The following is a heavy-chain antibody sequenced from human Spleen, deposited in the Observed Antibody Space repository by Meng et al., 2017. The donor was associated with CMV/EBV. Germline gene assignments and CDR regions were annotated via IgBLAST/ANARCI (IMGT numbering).Heavy chain of an antibody. CDR3: ASQPRYRSGGNCYLSDFDY. CDR1: STYF. CDR2: MYYSGGT. D-gene: IGHD2-15*01. J-gene: IGHJ4*02. Sequence: STYFWGWIRQPQEKGLEWIGSMYYSGGTYYNPSLESRITISVDTSKNQFSLKLTSVTTADTAVYYCASQPRYRSGGNCYLSDFDYWGQGTLVTVSS. V-gene: IGHV4-39*01.